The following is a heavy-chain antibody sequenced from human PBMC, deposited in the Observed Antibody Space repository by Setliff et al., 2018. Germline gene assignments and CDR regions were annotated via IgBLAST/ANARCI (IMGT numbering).Heavy chain of an antibody. CDR1: GYAFTDNY. Sequence: ASVKVSCKTSGYAFTDNYIHWVRPAPGQGLEWMGWINPKTGGTNLAQKFQGWVSMTRDTSITTAYMELSRLTSDDMAMYFCARSDHLVVDGFDVWGQGTVVTVSS. CDR3: ARSDHLVVDGFDV. CDR2: INPKTGGT. D-gene: IGHD3-16*01. V-gene: IGHV1-2*04. J-gene: IGHJ3*01.